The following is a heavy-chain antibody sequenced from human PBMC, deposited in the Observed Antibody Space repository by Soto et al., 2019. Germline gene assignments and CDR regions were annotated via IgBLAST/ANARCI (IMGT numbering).Heavy chain of an antibody. V-gene: IGHV4-34*01. CDR3: ARGVNTAMGTYYYYGMAV. D-gene: IGHD5-18*01. CDR1: GGSFCGYY. Sequence: PSETLSLTCAVYGGSFCGYYWTWIRQPPGRGLERIGEINHSGSTNYKPSLKSRVTISVDTSRNQFSLKLSSVTAADTAVYDCARGVNTAMGTYYYYGMAVWGQGTTVTVSS. CDR2: INHSGST. J-gene: IGHJ6*02.